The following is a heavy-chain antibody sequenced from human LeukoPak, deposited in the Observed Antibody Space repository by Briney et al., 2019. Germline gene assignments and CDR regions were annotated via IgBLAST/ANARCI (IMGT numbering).Heavy chain of an antibody. D-gene: IGHD3-22*01. Sequence: ASVKVSCKASGYTFTGYYMHWVRQAPGQGLEWMGWINPNSGGTNYAQKFQGRVTMTRDTSISTAYMELSRLRSDDTAVYYCASEVSRPYYYDSSGSGAFDIWGQGTMVTVSS. V-gene: IGHV1-2*02. J-gene: IGHJ3*02. CDR3: ASEVSRPYYYDSSGSGAFDI. CDR1: GYTFTGYY. CDR2: INPNSGGT.